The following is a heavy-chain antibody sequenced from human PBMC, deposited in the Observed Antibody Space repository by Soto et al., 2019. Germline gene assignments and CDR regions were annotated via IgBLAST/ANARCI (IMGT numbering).Heavy chain of an antibody. D-gene: IGHD2-21*02. CDR2: IKSQTDGGTI. J-gene: IGHJ4*02. Sequence: GGSLRLSCAASGFTFSKAFMSWVRQAPGKGLEWVGRIKSQTDGGTIDYAAPVKGRFTISRDDSKKTLYLQMNSLKTEDTAVYYCATSSDPDYWGQGTLVTVSS. CDR3: ATSSDPDY. CDR1: GFTFSKAF. V-gene: IGHV3-15*01.